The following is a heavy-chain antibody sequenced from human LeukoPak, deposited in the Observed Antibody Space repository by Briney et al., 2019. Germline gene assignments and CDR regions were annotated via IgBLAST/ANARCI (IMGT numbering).Heavy chain of an antibody. J-gene: IGHJ4*02. Sequence: PGRSLRLSCAASGFTFDDYAMHWVRQAPGKGLEWVSGISWNSGSIGYADSVKGRFTISRDNAKNSLYLQMNSLRAEGTALYYCAKDPDYGGNSNPYYFDYWGQGTLVTVSS. CDR1: GFTFDDYA. D-gene: IGHD4-23*01. CDR3: AKDPDYGGNSNPYYFDY. V-gene: IGHV3-9*01. CDR2: ISWNSGSI.